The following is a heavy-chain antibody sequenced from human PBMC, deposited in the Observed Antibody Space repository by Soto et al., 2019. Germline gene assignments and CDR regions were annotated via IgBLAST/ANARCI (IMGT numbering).Heavy chain of an antibody. D-gene: IGHD6-13*01. V-gene: IGHV3-30-3*01. CDR2: ISYDGSNK. CDR1: GFTFSSYA. Sequence: PGGSLRLSCAASGFTFSSYAMHWVRQAPGKGLEWVAVISYDGSNKYYADSVKGRFTISRDNSKNTLYLQMNSLRAEDTAVYYCARWGGIAAAGTPFDYWGQGTLVTVSS. J-gene: IGHJ4*02. CDR3: ARWGGIAAAGTPFDY.